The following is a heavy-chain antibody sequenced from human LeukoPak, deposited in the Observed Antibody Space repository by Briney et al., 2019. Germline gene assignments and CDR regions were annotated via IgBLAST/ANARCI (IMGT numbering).Heavy chain of an antibody. J-gene: IGHJ4*02. V-gene: IGHV4-34*01. Sequence: PSETLSLTCAVYGGSFSGYYWSWIRQPPGKGLEWIGEINHSGSTNYNPSLKSRVTISVDRSKNQFSLKLSSVTAADTAVYYCARGQQLGHFDYWGQGTLVTVSS. CDR2: INHSGST. CDR3: ARGQQLGHFDY. CDR1: GGSFSGYY. D-gene: IGHD6-6*01.